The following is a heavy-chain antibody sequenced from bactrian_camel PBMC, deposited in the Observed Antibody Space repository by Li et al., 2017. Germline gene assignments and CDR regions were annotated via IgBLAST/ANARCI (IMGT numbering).Heavy chain of an antibody. Sequence: VQLVESGGGSVQAGGSLRLSRAASRYTYSSYCMSWFRQAPGQEREGVATIGSDGSTSYADSVKGRFTISQDRAKNTVYLQMNSLKPEDTAMYYCAAAPYANNWHCAHLADYFNAWGQGTQVTVS. D-gene: IGHD8*01. CDR1: RYTYSSYC. CDR3: AAAPYANNWHCAHLADYFNA. V-gene: IGHV3S44*01. J-gene: IGHJ4*01. CDR2: IGSDGST.